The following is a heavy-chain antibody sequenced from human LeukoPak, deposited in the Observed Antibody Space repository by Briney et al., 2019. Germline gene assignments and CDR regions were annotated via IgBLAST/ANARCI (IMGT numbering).Heavy chain of an antibody. D-gene: IGHD6-19*01. Sequence: GASVKVSCKASGYTFTGYYMHWVRQPPGQGLEWMGWINPNSGGTNYAQKFQGRVTMTRDTSISTAYMELRSLRSDDTAVYYCARGAFGSGWSDAFDIWGQGTMVTVSS. CDR1: GYTFTGYY. CDR3: ARGAFGSGWSDAFDI. V-gene: IGHV1-2*02. J-gene: IGHJ3*02. CDR2: INPNSGGT.